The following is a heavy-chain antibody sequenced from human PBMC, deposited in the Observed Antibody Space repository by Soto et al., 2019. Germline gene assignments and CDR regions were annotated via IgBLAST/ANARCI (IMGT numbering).Heavy chain of an antibody. D-gene: IGHD3-22*01. CDR1: GYTFTGYC. V-gene: IGHV1-2*02. CDR2: INPNSGGT. CDR3: ARDMVYYYDSSGYSGADY. J-gene: IGHJ4*02. Sequence: ASVKVSCKASGYTFTGYCMHWVRQAPGQGLEWMGWINPNSGGTNYAQKFQGRVTMTRDTSISTAYMELSRLRSDDTAVYYCARDMVYYYDSSGYSGADYWGQGTLVTVSS.